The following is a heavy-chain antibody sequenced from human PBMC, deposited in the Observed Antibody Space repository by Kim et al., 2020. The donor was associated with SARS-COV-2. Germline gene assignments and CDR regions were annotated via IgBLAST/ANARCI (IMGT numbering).Heavy chain of an antibody. D-gene: IGHD3-9*01. V-gene: IGHV4-39*07. J-gene: IGHJ4*02. CDR3: ARDDHHYDILTGYYAAYYFDY. Sequence: SETLSLTCTVSGGSISSSSYYWGWIRQPPGKGLEWIGSIYYSGSTYYNPSLKSRVTISVDTSKNQFSLKLSSVTAADTAVYYCARDDHHYDILTGYYAAYYFDYWGQGTLVTVSS. CDR1: GGSISSSSYY. CDR2: IYYSGST.